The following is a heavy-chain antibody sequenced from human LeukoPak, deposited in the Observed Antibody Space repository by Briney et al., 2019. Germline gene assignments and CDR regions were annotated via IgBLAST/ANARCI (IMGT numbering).Heavy chain of an antibody. D-gene: IGHD6-19*01. J-gene: IGHJ4*02. CDR3: ARASQWLAFDY. CDR1: GFTVSSSY. Sequence: GGSLRLSCAASGFTVSSSYISWVRQAPGKGLEWVSVIYNGGSTNYAASVKGRFTISRDNSKNTLYLQMNSLRAEDTAVYYCARASQWLAFDYWGQGTLVTVSS. V-gene: IGHV3-66*01. CDR2: IYNGGST.